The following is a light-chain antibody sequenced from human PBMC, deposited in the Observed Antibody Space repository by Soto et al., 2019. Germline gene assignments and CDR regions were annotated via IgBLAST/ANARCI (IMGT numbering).Light chain of an antibody. CDR2: GAS. V-gene: IGKV3-20*01. J-gene: IGKJ3*01. Sequence: EIVLTQSPGTLSLSPGERATLSCRASQSLSINPLAWYQQKPGQSPILLVYGASTRDTGIPDRFRRSGSWTDFALTISSLEPEDFAMYYDQQYDGSPLTFGPGTKVDIK. CDR1: QSLSINP. CDR3: QQYDGSPLT.